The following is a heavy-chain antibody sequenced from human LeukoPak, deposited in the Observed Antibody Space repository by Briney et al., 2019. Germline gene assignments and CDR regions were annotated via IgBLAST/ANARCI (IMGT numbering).Heavy chain of an antibody. CDR1: GYTFTSYY. V-gene: IGHV1-46*01. CDR3: ARSEAVAGKFDY. Sequence: ASVKVSCKASGYTFTSYYMHWVRQAPGQGLEWMGIINPSGGSTSYAQKFQGRVTMTRDMSTSTVYMELSSLRSEDTAVYYCARSEAVAGKFDYWGQGTLVTVSS. J-gene: IGHJ4*02. D-gene: IGHD6-19*01. CDR2: INPSGGST.